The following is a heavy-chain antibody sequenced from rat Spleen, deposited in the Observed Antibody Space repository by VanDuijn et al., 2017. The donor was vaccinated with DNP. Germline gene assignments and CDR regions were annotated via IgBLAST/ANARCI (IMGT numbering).Heavy chain of an antibody. V-gene: IGHV5-22*01. CDR1: GFTFSAYY. Sequence: EVQLVESGGGLVQPGRSLKLSCAASGFTFSAYYMAWVRQAPAKGLEWVAYIGSDGYAPYYGDSVKGRFTISRDNAKSTLYLQMNSLRSEDMATYYCIRWNSGHFDYWGQGTSVTVSS. CDR3: IRWNSGHFDY. CDR2: IGSDGYAP. D-gene: IGHD4-3*01. J-gene: IGHJ4*01.